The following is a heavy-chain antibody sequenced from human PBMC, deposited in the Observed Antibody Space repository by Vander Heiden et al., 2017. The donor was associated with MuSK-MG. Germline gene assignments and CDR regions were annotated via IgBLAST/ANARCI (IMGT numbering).Heavy chain of an antibody. CDR2: IRSKAYGGTT. CDR1: GFTLGDYA. CDR3: TRGGDSVLNWYFDL. D-gene: IGHD2-21*02. J-gene: IGHJ2*01. V-gene: IGHV3-49*04. Sequence: EVQLVESGGGLVQPGRSLRLSCTASGFTLGDYAMSWVRQAPGKGLEWVGFIRSKAYGGTTEYAAAVKGRFTISRDDSKSIAYLQMKSMKTEDTAVYYFTRGGDSVLNWYFDLWGRGTMVTVYS.